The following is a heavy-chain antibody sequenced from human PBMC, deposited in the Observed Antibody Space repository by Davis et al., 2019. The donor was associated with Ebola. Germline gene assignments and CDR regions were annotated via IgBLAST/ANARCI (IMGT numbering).Heavy chain of an antibody. CDR2: ISGGGGST. D-gene: IGHD4-17*01. J-gene: IGHJ4*02. Sequence: GESLKISCAASGFSFSAYTLNWVRQAPGKGLEWVSSISGGGGSTYYRDSVKGRFIISRDNSKKTLYLQMNSLRAEDTAIYYCANDYGDYYFDYWGQGTLVTVSS. V-gene: IGHV3-23*01. CDR3: ANDYGDYYFDY. CDR1: GFSFSAYT.